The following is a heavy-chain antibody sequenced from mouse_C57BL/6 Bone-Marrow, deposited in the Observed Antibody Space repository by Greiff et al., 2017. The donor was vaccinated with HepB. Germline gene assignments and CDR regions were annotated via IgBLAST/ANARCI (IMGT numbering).Heavy chain of an antibody. CDR3: ARTGTAQASYAMDY. Sequence: QVQLQQPGAELVRPGSSVKLSCKASGYTFTSYWMDWVKQRPGQGLEWVGNIYHSDSETHYNQKFKDKATLTVDKSSSTAYMQLSSLTSEDSAVYYCARTGTAQASYAMDYWGQGTSVTVSS. CDR1: GYTFTSYW. CDR2: IYHSDSET. J-gene: IGHJ4*01. V-gene: IGHV1-61*01. D-gene: IGHD3-2*02.